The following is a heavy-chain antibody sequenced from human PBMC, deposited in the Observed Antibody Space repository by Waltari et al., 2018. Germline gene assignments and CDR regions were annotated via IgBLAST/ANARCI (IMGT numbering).Heavy chain of an antibody. CDR2: ISNSGGPI. J-gene: IGHJ4*02. D-gene: IGHD2-15*01. V-gene: IGHV3-23*01. Sequence: EVQVLESGGGLVQPGGSLRLSCAASGFTFSSYAMRWVRQAPGKGLEWVSSISNSGGPIYYADSVKGRFTISRDNYKNTLYLQMNGLRGEDTAVYYCARRPACSGGTCAFDYWGQGTLVTVSS. CDR1: GFTFSSYA. CDR3: ARRPACSGGTCAFDY.